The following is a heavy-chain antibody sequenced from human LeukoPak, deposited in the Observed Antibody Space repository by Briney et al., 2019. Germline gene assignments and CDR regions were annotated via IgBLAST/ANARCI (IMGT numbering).Heavy chain of an antibody. V-gene: IGHV3-30*18. D-gene: IGHD3-9*01. CDR2: MSYDGSNT. Sequence: GGSLRLSCAASGFTFSSYGMHWVRQAPGKGLEWVAVMSYDGSNTYYADSVKGRFTISRDNSENTLYLEMNSLRAEDTAVYYCAKDMGGGTIFLSGSTVPEATIPIDYWGQGTLVTVPS. J-gene: IGHJ4*02. CDR3: AKDMGGGTIFLSGSTVPEATIPIDY. CDR1: GFTFSSYG.